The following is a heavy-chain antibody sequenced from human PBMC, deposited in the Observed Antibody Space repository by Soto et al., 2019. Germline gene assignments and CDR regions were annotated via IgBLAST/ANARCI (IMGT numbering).Heavy chain of an antibody. V-gene: IGHV4-34*01. D-gene: IGHD6-19*01. J-gene: IGHJ4*02. CDR3: AREGYGWPFDY. CDR1: GGSFSGYY. CDR2: INHSGST. Sequence: QVQLQQWGAGLLKPSETLSLTCAVYGGSFSGYYWSWIRQPPGKGLEWIGEINHSGSTNYNPSLKSRVTISVDTSKNQFSLKLSSVTAADTAVYYCAREGYGWPFDYWGQGTLVTVSS.